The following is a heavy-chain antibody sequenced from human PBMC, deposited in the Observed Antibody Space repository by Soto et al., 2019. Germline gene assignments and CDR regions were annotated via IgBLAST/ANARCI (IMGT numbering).Heavy chain of an antibody. CDR3: VRDRNSNYHFDS. CDR2: ISSSSGTI. D-gene: IGHD4-4*01. J-gene: IGHJ4*02. CDR1: GFTFSSYA. Sequence: PGGSLRLSCAASGFTFSSYAMSWVRQAPGKGLEWVSYISSSSGTIYYADSVKGRFTISRDNAKSTLYLQMNSLRAGDTAVYYCVRDRNSNYHFDSWGQGTMVTVSS. V-gene: IGHV3-48*01.